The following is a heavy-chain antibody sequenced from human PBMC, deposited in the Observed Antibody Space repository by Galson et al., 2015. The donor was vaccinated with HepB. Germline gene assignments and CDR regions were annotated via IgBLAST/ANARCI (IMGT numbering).Heavy chain of an antibody. V-gene: IGHV3-30*18. CDR2: ISFDGSKT. CDR3: VKEVVNPTQPFPHFDY. J-gene: IGHJ4*02. CDR1: GFTFSSYG. Sequence: SLRLSCAASGFTFSSYGMRWFRQAPGKGLEWVIVISFDGSKTYFADSVKGRFIISRDNSKNMLYLQMNSLRAEDTAVYYCVKEVVNPTQPFPHFDYWGQGTLVTVSS. D-gene: IGHD2-8*02.